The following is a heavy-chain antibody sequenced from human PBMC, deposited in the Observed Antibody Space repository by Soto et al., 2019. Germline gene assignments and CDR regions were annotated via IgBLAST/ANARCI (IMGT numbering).Heavy chain of an antibody. CDR3: ARGFRVAATRWWFDP. CDR2: ISTYNGNT. V-gene: IGHV1-18*01. J-gene: IGHJ5*02. CDR1: GYTFTSYD. Sequence: QVQLVQSGAEVKKPGASVKVSCKASGYTFTSYDISWVRQAPGQGLEWMGWISTYNGNTNYAQKLQGRVTMTTDTSTSTAYRGPRSLRSDDTAVYYCARGFRVAATRWWFDPWGQGTLVTVSS. D-gene: IGHD2-15*01.